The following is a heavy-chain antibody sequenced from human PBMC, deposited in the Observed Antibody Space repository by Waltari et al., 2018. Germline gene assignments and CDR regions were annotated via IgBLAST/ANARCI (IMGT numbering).Heavy chain of an antibody. J-gene: IGHJ3*02. CDR3: ARRRDFYDSSGYYYEAFDI. Sequence: GSTYYKSSLKSRVTISVDTSKNQFSLRLTSVTAADTAVYYCARRRDFYDSSGYYYEAFDIWGQGTMVTVSS. CDR2: GST. V-gene: IGHV4-39*01. D-gene: IGHD3-22*01.